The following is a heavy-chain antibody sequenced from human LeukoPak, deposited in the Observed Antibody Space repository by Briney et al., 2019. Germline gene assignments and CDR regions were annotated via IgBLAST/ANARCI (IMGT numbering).Heavy chain of an antibody. J-gene: IGHJ4*02. V-gene: IGHV4-38-2*01. Sequence: PSETLSLTCAVSGYSISSGYYWGWIRQPPGKGLEWIGSIYHSGSTYYNPPLKSRVTISVDTSKNQFSLKLSSVTAADTAVYYCARAWELAHFDYWGQGTLVTVSS. CDR1: GYSISSGYY. CDR2: IYHSGST. D-gene: IGHD1-26*01. CDR3: ARAWELAHFDY.